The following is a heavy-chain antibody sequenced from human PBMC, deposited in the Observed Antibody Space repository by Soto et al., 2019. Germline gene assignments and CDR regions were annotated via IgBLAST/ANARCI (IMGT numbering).Heavy chain of an antibody. CDR3: ARGEGVRDEREIWFDP. V-gene: IGHV4-59*01. CDR2: ISKSGST. D-gene: IGHD1-26*01. Sequence: QVQLLQSGPGLMKPSETLSLTCSVSGGSITSNYWSWIRQPPGKGLEWIGYISKSGSTSYNPSLKSRVTISRDTSQNQFSLRLSSMTAADTAVYYCARGEGVRDEREIWFDPWGQGTLVTVSS. CDR1: GGSITSNY. J-gene: IGHJ5*02.